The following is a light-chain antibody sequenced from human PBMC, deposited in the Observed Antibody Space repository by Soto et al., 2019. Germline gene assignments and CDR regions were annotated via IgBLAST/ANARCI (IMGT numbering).Light chain of an antibody. V-gene: IGKV3-20*01. Sequence: EIVLTQSPGTLSLSPGQRATLSCRASQSLSSNYLAWYQQKPGLAPRLLIYGASSRATGIPDRFSGSASGTDFTLSISRLEPEDFAVYYCHQYDSSHLTFGGGTKVEIK. J-gene: IGKJ4*01. CDR1: QSLSSNY. CDR2: GAS. CDR3: HQYDSSHLT.